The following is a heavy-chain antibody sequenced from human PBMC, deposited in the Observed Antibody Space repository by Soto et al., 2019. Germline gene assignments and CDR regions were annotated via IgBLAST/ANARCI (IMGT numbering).Heavy chain of an antibody. CDR1: GYTFTSYG. CDR2: ISVYNGNT. V-gene: IGHV1-18*01. D-gene: IGHD6-13*01. Sequence: GASVKVSCKASGYTFTSYGISWVRQAPGQGLEWMGWISVYNGNTKYAQKLQGRGTMTTDTMTSTAYMELRSLRSDDTAVYYCAREYDTGIAAAGYFDYWGQGTLVTVS. J-gene: IGHJ4*02. CDR3: AREYDTGIAAAGYFDY.